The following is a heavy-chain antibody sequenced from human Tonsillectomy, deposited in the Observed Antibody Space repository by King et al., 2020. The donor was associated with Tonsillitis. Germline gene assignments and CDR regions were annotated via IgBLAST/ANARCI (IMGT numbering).Heavy chain of an antibody. Sequence: VPLVESGGAWVQPGGSLRLACAASGFAFSSYAMRWVLQAPGKGPAWCLAISEMGSKTFAADSGEGRFTNPREKSKNTLYLQMNSLRAEDTAIYYCARGSWGVGPYYGMDVWGRGTTVTVSS. V-gene: IGHV3-23*04. D-gene: IGHD1-26*01. J-gene: IGHJ6*02. CDR2: ISEMGSKT. CDR3: ARGSWGVGPYYGMDV. CDR1: GFAFSSYA.